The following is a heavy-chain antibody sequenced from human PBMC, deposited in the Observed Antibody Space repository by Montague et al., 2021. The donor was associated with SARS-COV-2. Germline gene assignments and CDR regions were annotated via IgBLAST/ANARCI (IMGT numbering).Heavy chain of an antibody. J-gene: IGHJ4*02. V-gene: IGHV4-39*01. Sequence: SETLSLTCTVSGGSVSSRSYYWGWIRPPPGLGLEWIGSIYYSGSTHYNLSLKSQVTISADTSKNQFSLKLSSATAADMAVYYCARRGDYGGPRFDYWGQGTLVTVSS. CDR2: IYYSGST. D-gene: IGHD4-23*01. CDR1: GGSVSSRSYY. CDR3: ARRGDYGGPRFDY.